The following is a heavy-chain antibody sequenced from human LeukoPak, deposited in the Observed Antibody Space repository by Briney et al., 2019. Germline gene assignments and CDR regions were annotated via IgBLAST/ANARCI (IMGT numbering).Heavy chain of an antibody. CDR1: GFTFSSYW. V-gene: IGHV3-74*01. Sequence: GGSLRLSCAASGFTFSSYWMHWVRQAPGKGLVWVSRINSDGSSTSYADSVKGRFTISRDNAKNTLYLQMNSLRVEDTAVYYCARGNVVSPPDYWGQGTLVTVSS. D-gene: IGHD2-8*01. CDR3: ARGNVVSPPDY. J-gene: IGHJ4*02. CDR2: INSDGSST.